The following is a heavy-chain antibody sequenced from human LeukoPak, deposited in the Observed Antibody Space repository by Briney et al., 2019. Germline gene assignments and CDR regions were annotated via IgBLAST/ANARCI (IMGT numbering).Heavy chain of an antibody. V-gene: IGHV1-46*01. CDR3: ARGLLRFLAVASDAFDI. CDR1: GYTFTSYY. J-gene: IGHJ3*02. Sequence: ASVKVSCKASGYTFTSYYMHWVRQAPGQGLEWMGIINPSGGSTSYAQKFQGRVTMIRDTSTSTAYMELRSLRSDDTAVYYCARGLLRFLAVASDAFDIWGQGTVVTVSS. D-gene: IGHD6-19*01. CDR2: INPSGGST.